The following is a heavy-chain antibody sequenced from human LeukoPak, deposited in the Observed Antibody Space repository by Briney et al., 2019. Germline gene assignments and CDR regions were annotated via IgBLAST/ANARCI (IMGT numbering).Heavy chain of an antibody. V-gene: IGHV1-18*01. D-gene: IGHD2-2*01. CDR3: ARDQRSAVGYQLLLSWFDP. CDR2: ISAYNGNT. CDR1: GYTFTSYG. Sequence: GASVKVSCKASGYTFTSYGISWVRQAPGQGLEWMGWISAYNGNTNYAQKLQGRVTMTTDTSTSTAYMELRSLRSDDTAVYYCARDQRSAVGYQLLLSWFDPWGQGTLVTVSS. J-gene: IGHJ5*02.